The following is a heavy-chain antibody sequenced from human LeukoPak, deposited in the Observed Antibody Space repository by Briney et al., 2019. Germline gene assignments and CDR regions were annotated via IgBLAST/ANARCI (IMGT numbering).Heavy chain of an antibody. Sequence: GGSLRLSCAASGFTFSSYWMHWVRQAPGKGLVWVSRINSDGSSTSYADSVKGRFTISRDNAKNTLYLQMNSLRAEDTAVYYCARAIYSGSTDYWGQGTLVTVSS. CDR1: GFTFSSYW. D-gene: IGHD1-26*01. V-gene: IGHV3-74*01. CDR2: INSDGSST. J-gene: IGHJ4*02. CDR3: ARAIYSGSTDY.